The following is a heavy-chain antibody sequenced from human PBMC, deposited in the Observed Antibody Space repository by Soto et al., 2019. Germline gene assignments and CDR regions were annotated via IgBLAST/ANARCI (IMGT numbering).Heavy chain of an antibody. V-gene: IGHV1-8*01. CDR2: MNPNSGNT. J-gene: IGHJ5*02. CDR3: ARALVPAAMWWFDP. CDR1: GYTFTSYD. Sequence: ASVKVSCKASGYTFTSYDINWVRQATGQGLEWMGWMNPNSGNTGYAQKFQGRVTMTRNTSISTAYMEPSSLRSEDTAVYYCARALVPAAMWWFDPWGQGTLVTVSS. D-gene: IGHD2-2*01.